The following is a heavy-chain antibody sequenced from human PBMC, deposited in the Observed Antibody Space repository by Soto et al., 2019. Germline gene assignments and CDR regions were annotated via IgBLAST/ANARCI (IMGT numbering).Heavy chain of an antibody. Sequence: TSETQSLTCSVSGDTIRSHYWSWIRQPPGKGLEWIGYISYSGSTNYNPSLKSRVSISLDTSKNQLSLSLSSVTAADTAVYYCARTYDGSGPNSGGYGFDIWGQGTMVTVSS. J-gene: IGHJ3*02. CDR2: ISYSGST. CDR1: GDTIRSHY. CDR3: ARTYDGSGPNSGGYGFDI. V-gene: IGHV4-59*11. D-gene: IGHD3-22*01.